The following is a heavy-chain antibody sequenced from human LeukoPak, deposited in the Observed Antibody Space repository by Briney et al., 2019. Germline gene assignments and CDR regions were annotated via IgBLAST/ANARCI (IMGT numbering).Heavy chain of an antibody. J-gene: IGHJ4*02. D-gene: IGHD3-22*01. CDR1: GGTSNSHA. CDR2: TISNLGTT. Sequence: SVKVSCKASGGTSNSHAISWVRKAPGQGLGWRGRTISNLGTTNRAQKFQDRVTLTADKSTNTAYMELTSLTSDDTAIYYCATTNDGGGYQWGDFFDYWGQGTLVTVSS. V-gene: IGHV1-69*04. CDR3: ATTNDGGGYQWGDFFDY.